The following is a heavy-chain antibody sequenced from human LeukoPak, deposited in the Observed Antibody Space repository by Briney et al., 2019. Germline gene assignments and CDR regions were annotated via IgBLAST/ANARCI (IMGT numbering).Heavy chain of an antibody. Sequence: ASVKVSCKASGYTFVSSQMHWVRQAPGQGLEWMGIINPSGRSTNYAQKFQGRVTMTSDTSTSTVYMELSSLRSEDTAVYYCARRSSTSCYNWGQGTLVTVSS. CDR3: ARRSSTSCYN. CDR2: INPSGRST. D-gene: IGHD2-2*01. J-gene: IGHJ4*02. CDR1: GYTFVSSQ. V-gene: IGHV1-46*01.